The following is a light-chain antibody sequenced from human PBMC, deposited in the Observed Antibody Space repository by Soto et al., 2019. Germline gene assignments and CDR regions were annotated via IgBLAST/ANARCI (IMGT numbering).Light chain of an antibody. J-gene: IGLJ1*01. Sequence: QSVLTQPASVSGSPGQSITISCTGTSSDVGGYNYVSWYQQHPGKAPKLMIYDVSNRPSGVSNRFSGSKSGYTASLTISGLQAEDEADYYCSSYTSSSTLFVFGTGTKVTVL. CDR1: SSDVGGYNY. CDR3: SSYTSSSTLFV. V-gene: IGLV2-14*01. CDR2: DVS.